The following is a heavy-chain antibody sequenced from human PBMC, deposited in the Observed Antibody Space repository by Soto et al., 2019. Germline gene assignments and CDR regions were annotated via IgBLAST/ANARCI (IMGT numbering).Heavy chain of an antibody. CDR3: ARTLYGDNVDY. J-gene: IGHJ4*02. V-gene: IGHV5-51*01. Sequence: GESLKISCKGSEYSFSTYWIAWVRQTPGKGLEWMGIFSPADSDRRYSPSFQGQATMTRNTSISTAYMELSSLRSEDTAVYYCARTLYGDNVDYWGQGTLVTVSS. CDR2: FSPADSDR. CDR1: EYSFSTYW. D-gene: IGHD4-17*01.